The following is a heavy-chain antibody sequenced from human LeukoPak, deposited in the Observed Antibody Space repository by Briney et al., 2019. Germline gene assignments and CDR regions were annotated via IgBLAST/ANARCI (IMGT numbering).Heavy chain of an antibody. CDR2: IRRKGQSYTT. V-gene: IGHV3-72*01. CDR3: SRDGGEGGSSAFDI. CDR1: GFTFSDYI. Sequence: GGSLRLSCSASGFTFSDYILDWVRQAPGKGLEWAGRIRRKGQSYTTEYAASVKGRFTISRDDSKNSLYLHMNSLKTEDTAVYHCSRDGGEGGSSAFDIWGPGTMVTVSS. D-gene: IGHD1-26*01. J-gene: IGHJ3*02.